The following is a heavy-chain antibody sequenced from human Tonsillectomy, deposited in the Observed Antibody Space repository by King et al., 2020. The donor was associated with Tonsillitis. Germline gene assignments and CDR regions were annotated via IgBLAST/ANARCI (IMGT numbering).Heavy chain of an antibody. Sequence: QLQESGSGLVKPSQTLSLTCAVSGGSISSGGDSWSWIRQPPGKGLEWIGYIYHSGSTYYNPSLKSRVTISVDRSKNQFSLKLFSVTAADTAVYYCARLYYYDSSGYYLDYWGQGALVTVSS. CDR3: ARLYYYDSSGYYLDY. CDR1: GGSISSGGDS. V-gene: IGHV4-30-2*01. CDR2: IYHSGST. D-gene: IGHD3-22*01. J-gene: IGHJ4*02.